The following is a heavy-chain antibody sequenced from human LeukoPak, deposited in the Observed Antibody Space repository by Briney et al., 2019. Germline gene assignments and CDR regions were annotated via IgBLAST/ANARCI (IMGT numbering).Heavy chain of an antibody. CDR1: GFTFSSYG. V-gene: IGHV3-23*01. D-gene: IGHD1-26*01. J-gene: IGHJ5*02. CDR2: ISGSGGST. CDR3: AKQPRELPRTGWFDP. Sequence: GGSLRLSCAASGFTFSSYGMSWVRQAPGKGLEWVSAISGSGGSTYYADSVKGRFTISRDNSKNTLYLQMNSLRAEDTAVYYCAKQPRELPRTGWFDPWGQGTLVTVSS.